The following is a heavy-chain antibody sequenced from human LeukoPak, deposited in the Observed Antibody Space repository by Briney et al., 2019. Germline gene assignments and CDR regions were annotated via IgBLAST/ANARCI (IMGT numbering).Heavy chain of an antibody. CDR2: ISAYNGNT. D-gene: IGHD1-26*01. CDR3: ARSEIIVGATLGGFDY. V-gene: IGHV1-18*01. Sequence: ASVKVSCKASGYTFTSYGISWVRQAPGQGLEWMGWISAYNGNTNYAQKLQGRVTMTTDTSTSTAYMELRSLRSDDTAVYSCARSEIIVGATLGGFDYWGQGTLVTVSS. J-gene: IGHJ4*02. CDR1: GYTFTSYG.